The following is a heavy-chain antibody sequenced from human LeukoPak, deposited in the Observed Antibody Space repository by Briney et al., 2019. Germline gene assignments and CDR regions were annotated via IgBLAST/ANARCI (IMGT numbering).Heavy chain of an antibody. D-gene: IGHD4-17*01. CDR3: AKIYGDYVDY. CDR1: GFTFSIYE. J-gene: IGHJ4*02. CDR2: ISSSGSTI. V-gene: IGHV3-48*03. Sequence: GGSLRLSCAASGFTFSIYEMNWVRQAPGKGLEWVSYISSSGSTIYYADSVKGRFTISRDNSKNTLYLQMNSLRAEDTAVYYCAKIYGDYVDYWGQGTLVTVSS.